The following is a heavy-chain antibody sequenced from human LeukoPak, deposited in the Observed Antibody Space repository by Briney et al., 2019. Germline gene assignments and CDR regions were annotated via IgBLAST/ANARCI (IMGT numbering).Heavy chain of an antibody. J-gene: IGHJ4*02. CDR2: ISYDGSNK. V-gene: IGHV3-30*18. Sequence: GRSLRLSCAASGFTFSSYGMHWVRQAPGKGLEWVAVISYDGSNKYYADSVKGRFTISRDNSKNTLYLQMNSLRAEDTAVYYCAKPRRELWTQYFDYWGQGTLVTVSS. CDR1: GFTFSSYG. CDR3: AKPRRELWTQYFDY. D-gene: IGHD1-26*01.